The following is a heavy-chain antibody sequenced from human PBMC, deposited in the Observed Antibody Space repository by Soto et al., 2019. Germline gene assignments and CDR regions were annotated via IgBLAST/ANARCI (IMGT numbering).Heavy chain of an antibody. J-gene: IGHJ4*02. Sequence: ASVKVSCKASGHTFTAYSMHWVRQAPGQGLEWMGWINLNSGGTNYAQKFQGRVTMTWDTSLNTAYMELSSLISEDTAVYYCARPPGYISDWYYFDLWGQGTLVTVSS. CDR1: GHTFTAYS. CDR2: INLNSGGT. CDR3: ARPPGYISDWYYFDL. D-gene: IGHD3-9*01. V-gene: IGHV1-2*02.